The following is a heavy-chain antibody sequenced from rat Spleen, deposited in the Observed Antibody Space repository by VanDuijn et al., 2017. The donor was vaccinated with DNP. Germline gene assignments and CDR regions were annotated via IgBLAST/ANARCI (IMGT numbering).Heavy chain of an antibody. CDR3: AARAPGDYYYGGYFDY. CDR1: GFTFSNYG. D-gene: IGHD1-6*01. J-gene: IGHJ2*01. CDR2: INTVGVNT. Sequence: EVQLVESGGGLVQPGRSLKLSCAASGFTFSNYGMVWVRQPPTKGLEWVASINTVGVNTYYRDSVRGRFTISRDIPKSTLYLQMDSLRSEDTATYYCAARAPGDYYYGGYFDYWGQGVMVTVSS. V-gene: IGHV5S13*01.